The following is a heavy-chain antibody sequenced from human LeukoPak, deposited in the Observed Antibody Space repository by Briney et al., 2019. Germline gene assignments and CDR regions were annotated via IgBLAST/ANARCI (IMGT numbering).Heavy chain of an antibody. J-gene: IGHJ6*03. Sequence: GGSLRLSCAASGLTFRNHDIHWVRQAPGKGLEWVTVISHDGGNNYYTESVKGRFTISRDNSRDTVFLQMNSLRPGGTAVYYSVGSPTYYNMDVWGKGATVTVSS. CDR3: VGSPTYYNMDV. CDR1: GLTFRNHD. CDR2: ISHDGGNN. D-gene: IGHD3-10*01. V-gene: IGHV3-30*05.